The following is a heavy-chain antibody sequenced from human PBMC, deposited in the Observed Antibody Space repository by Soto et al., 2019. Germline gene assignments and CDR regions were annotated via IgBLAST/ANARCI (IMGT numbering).Heavy chain of an antibody. D-gene: IGHD2-2*01. CDR3: AKDLCVDIGLAAPFDY. Sequence: EVQLLESGGGLVQPGGSLRLSCAASGFTFSSYAMSWVRQAPGKGLEWVSAISGSGGSTYYADSVKGRFTISRDNSKNTLYLQMNSLRAEDTAVYYCAKDLCVDIGLAAPFDYCGHGTLVTVSS. V-gene: IGHV3-23*01. CDR1: GFTFSSYA. CDR2: ISGSGGST. J-gene: IGHJ4*01.